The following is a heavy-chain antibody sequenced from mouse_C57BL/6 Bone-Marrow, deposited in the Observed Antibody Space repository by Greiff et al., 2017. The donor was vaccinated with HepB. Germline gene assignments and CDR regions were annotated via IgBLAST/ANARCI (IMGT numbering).Heavy chain of an antibody. CDR3: TGSSGYSGWFAY. D-gene: IGHD3-2*02. CDR1: GFTFSNYW. Sequence: EVKVEESGGGLVQPGGSMKLSCVASGFTFSNYWMNWVRQSPEKGLEWVAQIRLKSDNYATHYAESVKGRFTISRDDSKSSVYLQMNNLRAEDTGIYYCTGSSGYSGWFAYWGQGTLVTVSA. J-gene: IGHJ3*01. V-gene: IGHV6-3*01. CDR2: IRLKSDNYAT.